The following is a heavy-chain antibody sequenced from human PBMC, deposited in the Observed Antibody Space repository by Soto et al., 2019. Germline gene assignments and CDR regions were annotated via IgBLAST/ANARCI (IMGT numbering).Heavy chain of an antibody. CDR2: IYYSGST. CDR1: GGTISNGGYC. J-gene: IGHJ4*02. V-gene: IGHV4-30-4*01. D-gene: IGHD2-15*01. Sequence: SETLCLTYTVSGGTISNGGYCWSCISQPPGKGLEWIGYIYYSGSTYYNPSLKSRVTISVDTSKNQFSLKLSSVTAADSAEYYGARASGARYFDYLGQGTLDTVS. CDR3: ARASGARYFDY.